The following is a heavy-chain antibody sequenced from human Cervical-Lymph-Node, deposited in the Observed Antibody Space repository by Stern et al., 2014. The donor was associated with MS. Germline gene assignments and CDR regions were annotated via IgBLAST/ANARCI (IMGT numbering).Heavy chain of an antibody. J-gene: IGHJ4*02. CDR3: ARDLGYCSPTSCPAPFDY. CDR2: ISSGGFTK. V-gene: IGHV3-48*02. D-gene: IGHD2-2*03. Sequence: EMQLVESGGGLIQPGGSLRLSCVVSGLTFSSYSMNWVRQTPGKGLEWVSYISSGGFTKNYADSVKGRFTISRDNAKNTLYLQMNGLRDEDSGVYYCARDLGYCSPTSCPAPFDYWGQGTLVTVSS. CDR1: GLTFSSYS.